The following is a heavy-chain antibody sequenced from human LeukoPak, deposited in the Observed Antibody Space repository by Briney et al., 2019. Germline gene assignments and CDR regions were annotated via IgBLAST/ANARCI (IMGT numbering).Heavy chain of an antibody. V-gene: IGHV4-39*01. CDR2: IDYSGTT. Sequence: SETLSLACTVSGGSISSGSYYWGWIRQPPGKGLEWIGSIDYSGTTYYNPSLKSRVTISVDTSKNQFSLKLSSVTAADTALYYCARRGQAAGSKGAYDYWGQGTLVTVSS. CDR3: ARRGQAAGSKGAYDY. J-gene: IGHJ4*02. CDR1: GGSISSGSYY. D-gene: IGHD6-13*01.